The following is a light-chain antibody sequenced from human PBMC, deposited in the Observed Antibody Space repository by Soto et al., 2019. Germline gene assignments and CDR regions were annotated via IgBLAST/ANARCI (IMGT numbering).Light chain of an antibody. J-gene: IGKJ1*01. CDR3: QQYEYYWT. CDR1: QNIGRS. CDR2: QAS. Sequence: DIQMTQSPSTLSASVGDRVTITCRASQNIGRSLAWYQQKPGKAPKVLIYQASSLDSGVPSRFSGSGAGTEITLTSSNLQPDDVANYYCQQYEYYWTFGQGTKVDIK. V-gene: IGKV1-5*03.